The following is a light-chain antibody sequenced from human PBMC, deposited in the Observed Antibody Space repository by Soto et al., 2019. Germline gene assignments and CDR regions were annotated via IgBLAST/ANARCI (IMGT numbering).Light chain of an antibody. V-gene: IGKV3-11*01. Sequence: EVVVTQSPDTLSLSPGERATLSCRASQSISSNLAWYQQKPGQAPRLLIYDASNRATGIPARFSGSGSGTDFTLTISSLEPEDFAVYYCQQRSSWPPVTFGQGTRLEIK. CDR3: QQRSSWPPVT. J-gene: IGKJ5*01. CDR2: DAS. CDR1: QSISSN.